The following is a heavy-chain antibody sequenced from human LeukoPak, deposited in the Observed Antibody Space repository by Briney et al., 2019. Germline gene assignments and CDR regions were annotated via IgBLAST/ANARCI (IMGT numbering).Heavy chain of an antibody. D-gene: IGHD3-10*01. Sequence: ASVTVSCKASGYTFTIYGISWVRQAPGQGLEWMGWISAYNGNTNYAQKLQGRVTMTTHTSTSRAYIELRSLRSDDTAVYYCARDADLGPFDYWGQGTLVTVSS. CDR3: ARDADLGPFDY. CDR2: ISAYNGNT. V-gene: IGHV1-18*01. CDR1: GYTFTIYG. J-gene: IGHJ4*02.